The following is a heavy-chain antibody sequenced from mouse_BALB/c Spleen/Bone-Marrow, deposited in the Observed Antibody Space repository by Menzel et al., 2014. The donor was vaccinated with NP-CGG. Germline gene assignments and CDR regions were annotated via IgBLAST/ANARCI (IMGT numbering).Heavy chain of an antibody. CDR1: GFNIKDTF. Sequence: EVKLMESGAELVKPGASVKLSCTGSGFNIKDTFMHWVKQRPEQGLEWIGRNDPANGNTKYDPKFQGKATITADTSSNTAYLHLTSLTSEDTAVYYCTRGEDYWGQGTTLAVSS. V-gene: IGHV14-3*02. CDR3: TRGEDY. J-gene: IGHJ2*01. CDR2: NDPANGNT.